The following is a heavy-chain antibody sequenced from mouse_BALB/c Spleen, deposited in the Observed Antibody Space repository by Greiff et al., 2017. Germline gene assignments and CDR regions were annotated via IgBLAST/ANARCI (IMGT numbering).Heavy chain of an antibody. Sequence: QVQLQQSGAELAKPGASVKMSCKASGYTFTSYWMHWVKQRPGQGLEWIGYINPSTGYTEYNQKFKDKATLTADKSSSTAYMQLSSLTSEDSAVYYCARSVARGFDYWGQGTTLTVSS. CDR1: GYTFTSYW. CDR3: ARSVARGFDY. CDR2: INPSTGYT. D-gene: IGHD1-1*02. J-gene: IGHJ2*01. V-gene: IGHV1-7*01.